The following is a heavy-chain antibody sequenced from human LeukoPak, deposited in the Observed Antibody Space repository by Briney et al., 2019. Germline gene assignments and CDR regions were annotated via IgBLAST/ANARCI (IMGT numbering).Heavy chain of an antibody. D-gene: IGHD3-3*01. J-gene: IGHJ6*02. CDR3: AREGFPPKISDFWSGLGPYYYYGMDV. Sequence: ASVKVSCEASGYTFTSYYMHWVRQAPGQGLEWMGIINPSGGSTSYTQKFQGRVTMTRDTSTSTVYMELSSLRSEDTAVYYCAREGFPPKISDFWSGLGPYYYYGMDVWGQGTTVTVSS. V-gene: IGHV1-46*01. CDR2: INPSGGST. CDR1: GYTFTSYY.